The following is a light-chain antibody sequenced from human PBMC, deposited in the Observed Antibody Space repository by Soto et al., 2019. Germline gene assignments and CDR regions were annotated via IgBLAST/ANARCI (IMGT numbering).Light chain of an antibody. J-gene: IGLJ2*01. CDR1: SSNIGNNY. CDR2: EDN. CDR3: GTWDSSLSVGV. Sequence: QSVLTQPPSVSAAPGQKVTISCSGSSSNIGNNYVSWYQQVPGTAPILLIYEDNKRPSGIPDRFSGSKSGTSATLGITGLQTGDEADYYCGTWDSSLSVGVFGGGTKVTVL. V-gene: IGLV1-51*01.